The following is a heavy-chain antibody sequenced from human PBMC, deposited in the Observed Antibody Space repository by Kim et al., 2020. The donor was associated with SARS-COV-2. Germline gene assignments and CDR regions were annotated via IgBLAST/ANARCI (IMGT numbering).Heavy chain of an antibody. CDR3: AKRTVFGTYYFDY. J-gene: IGHJ4*02. Sequence: GGSLRLSCAASGFTFSSFAMSWVRQAPGQGLEWVSTINSGGTNTIYADSVKGRFTISRDNSKNTLYLHMNSLRAEDTAIYYCAKRTVFGTYYFDYWGQ. V-gene: IGHV3-23*01. D-gene: IGHD3-16*01. CDR1: GFTFSSFA. CDR2: INSGGTNT.